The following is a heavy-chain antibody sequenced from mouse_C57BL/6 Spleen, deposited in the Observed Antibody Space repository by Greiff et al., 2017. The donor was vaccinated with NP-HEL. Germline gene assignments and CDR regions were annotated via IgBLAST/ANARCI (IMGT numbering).Heavy chain of an antibody. CDR3: ARYGGLLPLNYFDY. CDR2: INPYNGDT. CDR1: GYSFTGYF. J-gene: IGHJ2*01. D-gene: IGHD3-1*01. V-gene: IGHV1-20*01. Sequence: VQLQQSGPELVKPGDSVKISCKASGYSFTGYFMNWVMQSHGKSLEWIGRINPYNGDTFYNQKFKGKATLTVDKSSSTALMELRSLTSEDSAVYYCARYGGLLPLNYFDYWGQGTTLTGSS.